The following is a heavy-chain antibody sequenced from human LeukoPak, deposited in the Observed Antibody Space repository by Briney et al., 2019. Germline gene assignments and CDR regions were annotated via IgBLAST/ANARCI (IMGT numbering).Heavy chain of an antibody. D-gene: IGHD1-26*01. V-gene: IGHV3-23*01. J-gene: IGHJ4*02. Sequence: GGSLILSCAASGFTFSSYATSWVRQAPGKGLEWVSAISGSGGSTYYADSVKGRFTISRDNSKNTLHLQMNSLRAEDTAVYYCAKEPASGSCFDYWGQGTLVTISS. CDR1: GFTFSSYA. CDR3: AKEPASGSCFDY. CDR2: ISGSGGST.